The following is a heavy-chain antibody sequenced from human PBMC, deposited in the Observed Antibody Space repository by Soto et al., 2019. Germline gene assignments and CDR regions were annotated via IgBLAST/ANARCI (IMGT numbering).Heavy chain of an antibody. D-gene: IGHD2-15*01. J-gene: IGHJ3*02. Sequence: GGSLRLSCAASGFTFSSYAMSWVRQAPGKGLEWVSAISGSGGSTYYADSVKGRFTISRDNSKNTLYLQMNSLRAEDTAVYYCAKDLVVVVVAAKVEAFDIWGQGTMVTVSS. CDR2: ISGSGGST. CDR1: GFTFSSYA. V-gene: IGHV3-23*01. CDR3: AKDLVVVVVAAKVEAFDI.